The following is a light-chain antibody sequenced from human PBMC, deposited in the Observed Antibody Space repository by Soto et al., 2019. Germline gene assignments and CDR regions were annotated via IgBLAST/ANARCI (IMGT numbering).Light chain of an antibody. J-gene: IGKJ3*01. V-gene: IGKV2-28*01. CDR1: QSLLHSNGYNY. CDR2: LGS. Sequence: DIVMTQSPLSLPVTPGEPASISCRSSQSLLHSNGYNYLDWYLQKPGQSPQLLIYLGSNRASGVPDRFSGSGSGTDFTLKISRVKAEDVGVYYCMQALQTPRTFGPGTKVDIK. CDR3: MQALQTPRT.